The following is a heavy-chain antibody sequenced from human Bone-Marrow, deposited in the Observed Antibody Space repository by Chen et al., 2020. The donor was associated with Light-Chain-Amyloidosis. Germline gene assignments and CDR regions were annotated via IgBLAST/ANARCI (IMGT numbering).Heavy chain of an antibody. J-gene: IGHJ4*02. D-gene: IGHD3-9*01. CDR1: GFTVSDAF. V-gene: IGHV3-53*02. Sequence: EVQLVETGGGLIQPGESLRLSCAVSGFTVSDAFMNWVRQAPGKGLEWVSIIYKDGRTVDADSVKGRFTISRDTSKNTLYLHMNNLRAEDTAVYYCASDFRFENNVDHWGQGTLVTGAS. CDR2: IYKDGRT. CDR3: ASDFRFENNVDH.